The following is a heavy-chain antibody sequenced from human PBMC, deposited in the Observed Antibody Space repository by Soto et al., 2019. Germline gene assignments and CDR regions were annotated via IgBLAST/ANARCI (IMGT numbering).Heavy chain of an antibody. CDR2: FDPEDGET. D-gene: IGHD6-6*01. Sequence: ASVKVSCKVSGYTLTELFMHWVRQAPGKGLEWMGGFDPEDGETIYAQKFQGRVTMTEDTSTDTAYMELSSLRSEDTAVYYCATVNMLISSSSPFDYWGQGTLVTVSS. V-gene: IGHV1-24*01. CDR1: GYTLTELF. CDR3: ATVNMLISSSSPFDY. J-gene: IGHJ4*02.